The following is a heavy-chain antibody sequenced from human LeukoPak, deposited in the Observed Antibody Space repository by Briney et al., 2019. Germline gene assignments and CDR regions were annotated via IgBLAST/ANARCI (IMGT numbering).Heavy chain of an antibody. CDR2: ISWNSGSI. D-gene: IGHD3-22*01. CDR1: GFTFDDYA. V-gene: IGHV3-9*01. J-gene: IGHJ4*02. Sequence: PGGSLRLSCAASGFTFDDYAMHWVRQAPGKGLEWVSGISWNSGSIGYADSVKGRFTISRDNAKNSLYLQMNSLRAEDTALYYCAKAAPPYYYDSSGYYDYWGQGTLVTVSS. CDR3: AKAAPPYYYDSSGYYDY.